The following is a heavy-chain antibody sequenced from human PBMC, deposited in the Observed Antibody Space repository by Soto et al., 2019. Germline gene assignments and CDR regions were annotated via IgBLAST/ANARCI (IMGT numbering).Heavy chain of an antibody. J-gene: IGHJ4*02. Sequence: ASVKVSCKASSYTFTNYGISWVRQAPGQGLEWMGWISAYNGNTNYAQKLQGRVTMTTDTSTNTVYMELGSLRSGDTAVYYCARGFSGSYSDYWGQGTLVTVSS. D-gene: IGHD1-26*01. CDR3: ARGFSGSYSDY. CDR1: SYTFTNYG. CDR2: ISAYNGNT. V-gene: IGHV1-18*01.